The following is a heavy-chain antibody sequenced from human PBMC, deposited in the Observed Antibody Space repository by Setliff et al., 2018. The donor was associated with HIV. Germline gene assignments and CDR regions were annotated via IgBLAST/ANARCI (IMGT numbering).Heavy chain of an antibody. CDR1: GYTFSNFA. J-gene: IGHJ3*02. V-gene: IGHV1-18*01. CDR2: ISSYSDNT. CDR3: ARIRAGALLNAFDI. Sequence: ASVKVSCKASGYTFSNFAIGWLRLAPGQGLEWMGWISSYSDNTFYARSLQGRVTMTTDTASSTSYMELRSLRSDDTAMYYCARIRAGALLNAFDIWAQGTMVTVSS. D-gene: IGHD1-26*01.